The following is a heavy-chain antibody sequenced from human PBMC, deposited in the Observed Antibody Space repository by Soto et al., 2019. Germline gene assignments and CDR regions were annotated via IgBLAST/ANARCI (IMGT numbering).Heavy chain of an antibody. CDR2: IYHSGST. CDR3: ARAPMVRRVIGWFDP. V-gene: IGHV4-30-2*01. J-gene: IGHJ5*02. Sequence: PSETLSLTCAVSGGSISSGGYSWSWIRQPPGKGLEWIGYIYHSGSTYYNPSLKSRVTISVDRSKNQFSLKLSSVTAADTAVYYCARAPMVRRVIGWFDPWGQGTLVTVSS. CDR1: GGSISSGGYS. D-gene: IGHD3-10*01.